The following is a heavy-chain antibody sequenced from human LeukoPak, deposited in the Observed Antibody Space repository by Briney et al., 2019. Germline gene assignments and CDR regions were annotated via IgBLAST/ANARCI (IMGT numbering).Heavy chain of an antibody. CDR3: ARVYLDTAMVRSLDY. D-gene: IGHD5-18*01. CDR1: GYTFTSYG. Sequence: ASVKVSCKASGYTFTSYGISWVRQAPGQGLEWMGWISAYNGNTNYAQKLQGRVTMTTDTSTSTAYMEPRSLRSDDTAVYYCARVYLDTAMVRSLDYWGQGTLVTVSS. CDR2: ISAYNGNT. J-gene: IGHJ4*02. V-gene: IGHV1-18*01.